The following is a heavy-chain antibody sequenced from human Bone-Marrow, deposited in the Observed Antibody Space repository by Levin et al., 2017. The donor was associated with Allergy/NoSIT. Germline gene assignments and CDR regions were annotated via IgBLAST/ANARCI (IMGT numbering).Heavy chain of an antibody. V-gene: IGHV3-66*01. CDR1: GFTVSSNY. CDR2: LNSDGST. D-gene: IGHD4-17*01. Sequence: QPGGSLRLSCAASGFTVSSNYMSWVRQAPGKGLEWVSILNSDGSTYYSDSVEGRFTISRDNSKNSLYLQMNSLRAEDTAVYFCATYGDSGQGHYWGQGTLVIVSS. CDR3: ATYGDSGQGHY. J-gene: IGHJ4*02.